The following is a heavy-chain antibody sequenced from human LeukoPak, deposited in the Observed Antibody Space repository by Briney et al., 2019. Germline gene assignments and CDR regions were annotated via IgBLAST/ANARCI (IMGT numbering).Heavy chain of an antibody. Sequence: GGSLRLSCSASGFTFSSYAMHWVRQAPGKGLEYISSITSNGDTTYYADSVKGRFTISRDDSKNTLHLQMSSLRAEDTAVYYCVKSASNYGANWFDPWGQGTLVTVSS. CDR3: VKSASNYGANWFDP. D-gene: IGHD4/OR15-4a*01. CDR1: GFTFSSYA. V-gene: IGHV3-64D*09. CDR2: ITSNGDTT. J-gene: IGHJ5*02.